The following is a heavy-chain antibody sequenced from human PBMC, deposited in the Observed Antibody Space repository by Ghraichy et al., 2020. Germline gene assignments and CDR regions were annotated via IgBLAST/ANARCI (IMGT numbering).Heavy chain of an antibody. CDR3: ARVVKYSNSPLYGDPYYYYNMDV. V-gene: IGHV4-59*01. D-gene: IGHD6-6*01. J-gene: IGHJ6*03. CDR2: IYYTGST. CDR1: GGSISSNY. Sequence: ETLSLTCTVSGGSISSNYWTWIRQPPGKGLEWIGNIYYTGSTNYNPSLKSRVTISLDTSRKQFSLRLSSVTAADTAVYSCARVVKYSNSPLYGDPYYYYNMDVWGKGTTVTVSS.